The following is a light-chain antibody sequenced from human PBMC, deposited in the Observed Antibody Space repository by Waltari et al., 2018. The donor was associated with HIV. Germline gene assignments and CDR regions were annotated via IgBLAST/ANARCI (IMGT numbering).Light chain of an antibody. V-gene: IGLV1-47*01. CDR2: RNN. CDR1: TPNLGSND. CDR3: VAWDDSLRGVL. J-gene: IGLJ2*01. Sequence: SVLPQPPSASGTPGQRVTIPCSGSTPNLGSNDVFWYQHLPGAAPKLLIHRNNQRPSGVPDRFSGSTSGTSASLAISGLRSEDEADYYCVAWDDSLRGVLFGGGTKVAVL.